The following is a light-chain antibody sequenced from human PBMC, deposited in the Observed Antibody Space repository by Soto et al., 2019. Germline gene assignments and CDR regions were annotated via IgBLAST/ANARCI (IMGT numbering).Light chain of an antibody. V-gene: IGLV4-69*01. J-gene: IGLJ3*02. Sequence: QLVLTQSPSASASLGASVKLTCTLSSGHSSYAIAWHQQQPEKGPRYLMKLNSDGSHSKGDGFPDRFSGSSSGAERYLTISSLQSEDEADYYCQTWGTGSWVFGGGTKVTVL. CDR2: LNSDGSH. CDR3: QTWGTGSWV. CDR1: SGHSSYA.